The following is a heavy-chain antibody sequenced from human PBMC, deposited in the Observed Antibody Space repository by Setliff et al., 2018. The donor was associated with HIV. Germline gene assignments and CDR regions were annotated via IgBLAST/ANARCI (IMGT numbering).Heavy chain of an antibody. V-gene: IGHV4-34*01. Sequence: PSETLSLTCAVYGGSFSGYCWTWIRQPPGKGLEWIGDIQHTGRTNYNPSLSSRVTTSVDTSKNQFSLKLTSVTAADTAVYYCARVSCSSWYSIPRYYYYSMDVWGNGTTVTVSS. J-gene: IGHJ6*03. CDR3: ARVSCSSWYSIPRYYYYSMDV. CDR1: GGSFSGYC. CDR2: IQHTGRT. D-gene: IGHD6-13*01.